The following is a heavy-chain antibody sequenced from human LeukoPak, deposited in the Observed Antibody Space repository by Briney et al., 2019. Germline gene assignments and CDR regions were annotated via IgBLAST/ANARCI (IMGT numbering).Heavy chain of an antibody. CDR3: ARSRGCLAGDKNWFDH. Sequence: ASVKVSCKASGYTFTCYYMHWVRQAPGQGLEWMGWINTNSGGTNYAQKFQGRVTMTRDTFISTAYMELSRLRSDDTAVYYCARSRGCLAGDKNWFDHWGQGTLVTVSS. J-gene: IGHJ5*02. V-gene: IGHV1-2*02. CDR2: INTNSGGT. CDR1: GYTFTCYY. D-gene: IGHD1-26*01.